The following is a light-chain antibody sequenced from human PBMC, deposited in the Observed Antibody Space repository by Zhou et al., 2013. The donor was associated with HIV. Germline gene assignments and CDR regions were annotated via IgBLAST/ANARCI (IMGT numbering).Light chain of an antibody. CDR2: GAS. CDR1: QSVSSNY. CDR3: HQYGSSPRT. J-gene: IGKJ2*02. Sequence: IVLTQSPGTLSFSPGERATLSCRASQSVSSNYLAWYQQRPGQAPRLLIYGASNRATGIPDRFSGSGSGTDFTLIISRLEPEDFAVYYCHQYGSSPRTFGQGTKLDIK. V-gene: IGKV3-20*01.